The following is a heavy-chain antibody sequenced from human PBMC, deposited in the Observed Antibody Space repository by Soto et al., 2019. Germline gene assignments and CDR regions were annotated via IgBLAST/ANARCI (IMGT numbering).Heavy chain of an antibody. CDR1: GGSISTYY. D-gene: IGHD6-13*01. J-gene: IGHJ4*02. Sequence: SETLSLTCTVSGGSISTYYWSWIRQPPGKGLEWIGFIYYTGSTNYNPSLKSRVTLSLDTSKNQFSLKLSSVAAADTAVYYCAREGGYSTTTDYWGQGTLVTVS. CDR2: IYYTGST. V-gene: IGHV4-59*01. CDR3: AREGGYSTTTDY.